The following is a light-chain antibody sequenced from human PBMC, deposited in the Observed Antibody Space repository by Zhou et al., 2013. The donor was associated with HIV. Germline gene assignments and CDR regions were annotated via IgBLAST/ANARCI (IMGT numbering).Light chain of an antibody. CDR3: MQSLHFWT. Sequence: DIVMTQTPLSLSVTPGQPASISCKSSQSLLHSDGKAYLYWHLQKPGQPPQLLIYEASTRFSGAPDRFTGSGSGTDFTLKISRVETEDVGVYYCMQSLHFWTFGPRDRRWEIK. CDR1: QSLLHSDGKAY. J-gene: IGKJ1*01. V-gene: IGKV2D-29*01. CDR2: EAS.